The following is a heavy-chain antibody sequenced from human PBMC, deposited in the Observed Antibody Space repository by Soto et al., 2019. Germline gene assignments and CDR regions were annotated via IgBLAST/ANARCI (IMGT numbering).Heavy chain of an antibody. CDR3: ARDRERDAWYEDY. D-gene: IGHD6-13*01. CDR2: ISGSDGST. Sequence: EVQLLESGGGLVQPGGSLTLSCVASGFSFSSYAMSWVRQAPGKGLEWVSVISGSDGSTYYADSVKGRFTISRDNSKNTLYLQMNSLRAEDTAVYYCARDRERDAWYEDYWGQGTLVTVSS. CDR1: GFSFSSYA. J-gene: IGHJ4*02. V-gene: IGHV3-23*01.